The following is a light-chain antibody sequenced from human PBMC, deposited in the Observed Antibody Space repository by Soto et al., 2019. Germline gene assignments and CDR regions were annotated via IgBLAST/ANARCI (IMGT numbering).Light chain of an antibody. V-gene: IGKV3-20*01. CDR1: QTVWSSY. CDR3: HQYADSRT. Sequence: EIVLTQSPGILSLSLGERATLSCRASQTVWSSYLAWFQHKPGQAPRLLIYGASRRATSIPDRFTGSGSGTDFTLTISRLEPEDFAVYYCHQYADSRTFGQGTKLEIK. J-gene: IGKJ2*02. CDR2: GAS.